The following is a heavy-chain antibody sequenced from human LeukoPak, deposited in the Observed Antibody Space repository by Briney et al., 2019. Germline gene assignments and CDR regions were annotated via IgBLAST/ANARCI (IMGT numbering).Heavy chain of an antibody. CDR3: ARRGIAVAYDAFDI. J-gene: IGHJ3*02. V-gene: IGHV5-51*01. CDR2: IYPGDSDT. D-gene: IGHD6-19*01. Sequence: GESLKISCKGSGYSFTSSWIGWVRQMPGKGLEWMGLIYPGDSDTRYSPSFQGQVTISADKSTSTAYLQWSSLKASDTAMYYCARRGIAVAYDAFDIWGQGTMVTVSS. CDR1: GYSFTSSW.